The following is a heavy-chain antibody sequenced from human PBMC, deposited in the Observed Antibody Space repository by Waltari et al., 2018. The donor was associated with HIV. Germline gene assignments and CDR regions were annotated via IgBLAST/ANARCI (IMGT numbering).Heavy chain of an antibody. CDR3: AKGSELVPAAMSLDS. V-gene: IGHV3-23*01. CDR1: GFTFNNYA. Sequence: EVQMLESGGGLVQPGGSLGLSCAATGFTFNNYAMTWVRQAPGKGLEWVSSITGSGGNIFRADSVKGRFIIARDNSKNRLYLQMSSLRGEDTAVYYCAKGSELVPAAMSLDSWGQGTLVTVSS. J-gene: IGHJ4*02. CDR2: ITGSGGNI. D-gene: IGHD2-2*01.